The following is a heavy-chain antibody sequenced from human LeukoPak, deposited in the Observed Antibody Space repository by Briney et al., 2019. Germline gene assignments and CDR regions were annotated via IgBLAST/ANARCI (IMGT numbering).Heavy chain of an antibody. CDR3: ARVGGSRTIDF. D-gene: IGHD2-15*01. CDR2: ISHSGST. V-gene: IGHV4-34*01. Sequence: PSEALSLTSAVSVGSFCGYYRSSGPHPPGRRVWRIGEISHSGSTNYYPYLKSRVTISVDTSTNQFSLQLSTVAGAETAVYYCARVGGSRTIDFWGQGTLVTVSS. J-gene: IGHJ4*02. CDR1: VGSFCGYY.